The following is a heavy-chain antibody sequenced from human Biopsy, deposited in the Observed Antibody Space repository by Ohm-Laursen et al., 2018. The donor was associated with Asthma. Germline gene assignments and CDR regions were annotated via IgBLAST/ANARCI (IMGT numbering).Heavy chain of an antibody. V-gene: IGHV3-30*18. CDR1: GFTFSNYG. CDR3: AKDVFPGWELRRGPDY. CDR2: ISFDGSNK. J-gene: IGHJ4*02. Sequence: LSLTCAASGFTFSNYGMHWVRQAPGKGLDWVAVISFDGSNKNYTDSVKGRFTISRDNSRNTLYLQMNSLRAEDTAVYYCAKDVFPGWELRRGPDYWGQGTLVTVSS. D-gene: IGHD1-26*01.